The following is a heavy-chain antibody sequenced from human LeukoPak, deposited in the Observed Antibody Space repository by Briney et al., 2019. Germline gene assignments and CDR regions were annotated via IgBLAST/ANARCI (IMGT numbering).Heavy chain of an antibody. CDR1: GGSISSSSYY. Sequence: SETLSLTCTVSGGSISSSSYYWGWIRQPPGKGLEWIGSIYYSGSTYYNPSLKSRVTISVDTSKDQFSLKLSSVTAADTAVYYCATYTDPGRKVFHFDIWGQGTMVTVSS. D-gene: IGHD2-2*02. J-gene: IGHJ3*02. CDR3: ATYTDPGRKVFHFDI. CDR2: IYYSGST. V-gene: IGHV4-39*01.